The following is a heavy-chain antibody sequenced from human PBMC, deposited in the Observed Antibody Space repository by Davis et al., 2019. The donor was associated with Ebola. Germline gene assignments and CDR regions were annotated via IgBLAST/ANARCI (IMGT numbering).Heavy chain of an antibody. CDR1: GYTYTSYG. CDR2: INPHNGNT. D-gene: IGHD1-1*01. Sequence: ASVKVSCKASGYTYTSYGISWVRQAPGQGLEWMGWINPHNGNTNYAQNVQGRVTMTTDTSTSTAYMEVGILRSDDTAVYYCARAQFPTTSDHWGQGTLVTVSS. J-gene: IGHJ4*02. CDR3: ARAQFPTTSDH. V-gene: IGHV1-18*04.